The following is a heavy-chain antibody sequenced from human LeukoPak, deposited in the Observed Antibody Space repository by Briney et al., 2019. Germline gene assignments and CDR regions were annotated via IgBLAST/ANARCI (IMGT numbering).Heavy chain of an antibody. CDR1: GGSFSGYY. CDR3: ARGLAAAGGVFDY. CDR2: INHSGST. J-gene: IGHJ4*02. D-gene: IGHD6-13*01. Sequence: SETLSLTCAVYGGSFSGYYWSWIRQPPGKGLEWIGEINHSGSTNYNPSLKSRVTISVDTSKNQFSLKLGSVTAADTAVYYCARGLAAAGGVFDYWGQGTLVTVSS. V-gene: IGHV4-34*01.